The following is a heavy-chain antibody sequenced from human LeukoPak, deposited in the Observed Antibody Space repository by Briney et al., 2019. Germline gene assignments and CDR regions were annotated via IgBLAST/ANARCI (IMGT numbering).Heavy chain of an antibody. V-gene: IGHV3-43*02. D-gene: IGHD2-15*01. J-gene: IGHJ5*02. Sequence: GGSLRLSCVASGFTFDDDAMHWVRQAPGKGLGWVSLISGDGGSTYYADSVKGRFTISRDNSKNSLYLQMNSLRSEDTALYYCVRAAGSWGQGTLVTVSS. CDR3: VRAAGS. CDR2: ISGDGGST. CDR1: GFTFDDDA.